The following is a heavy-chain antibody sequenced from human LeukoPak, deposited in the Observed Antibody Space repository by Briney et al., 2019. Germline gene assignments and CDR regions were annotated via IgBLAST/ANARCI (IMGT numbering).Heavy chain of an antibody. CDR2: ISGSGGST. D-gene: IGHD3-10*01. CDR3: AIDTKRYYYGSGSYDFYYYGMDV. CDR1: GFTFSSYA. Sequence: GVLRLSCAASGFTFSSYAMSWVRQAPGKGLEWVSAISGSGGSTYYADSVKGRFTISRDNSKNTLYLQMNSLRAEDTAVYYCAIDTKRYYYGSGSYDFYYYGMDVWGQGTTVTVSS. V-gene: IGHV3-23*01. J-gene: IGHJ6*02.